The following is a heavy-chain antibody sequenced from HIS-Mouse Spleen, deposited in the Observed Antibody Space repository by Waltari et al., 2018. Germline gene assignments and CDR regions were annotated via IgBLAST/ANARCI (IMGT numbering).Heavy chain of an antibody. CDR2: INHSGST. Sequence: QVQLQQWGAGLLKPSETLSRTCAVSGGSFSGYYWSWIRQPPGKGLEWIGEINHSGSTNYNPSLKSRVTISVDTSKNQFSLKLSSVTAADTAVYYCASIFDYWGQGTLVTVSS. CDR3: ASIFDY. V-gene: IGHV4-34*01. CDR1: GGSFSGYY. J-gene: IGHJ4*02.